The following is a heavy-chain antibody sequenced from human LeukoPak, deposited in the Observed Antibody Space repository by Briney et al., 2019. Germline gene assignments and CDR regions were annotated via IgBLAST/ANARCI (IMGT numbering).Heavy chain of an antibody. Sequence: GGSLRLSCAASGFTVSSNYMSWVRQAPGKGLEWVSVIYSGGSTYYADSVKGRFTISRDNSKNTRYLQMNSLRAEDTAVYYCARGYSSSFPDYWGQGTLVTVSS. D-gene: IGHD6-13*01. CDR3: ARGYSSSFPDY. CDR1: GFTVSSNY. V-gene: IGHV3-53*01. J-gene: IGHJ4*02. CDR2: IYSGGST.